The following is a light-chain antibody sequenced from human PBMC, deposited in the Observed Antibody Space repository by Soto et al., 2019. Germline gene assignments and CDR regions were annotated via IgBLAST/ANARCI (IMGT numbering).Light chain of an antibody. V-gene: IGKV3D-20*02. CDR2: AAS. CDR1: QSVSNNY. CDR3: QQRRG. Sequence: EVLLTQSPGTLSLSPGERATLSCRASQSVSNNYLAWYQQKPGQAPRLLIYAASSRATGIPDRFSGSGSGTDFTLTISRLEPEDFAAYSCQQRRGFGHGTKVDIK. J-gene: IGKJ3*01.